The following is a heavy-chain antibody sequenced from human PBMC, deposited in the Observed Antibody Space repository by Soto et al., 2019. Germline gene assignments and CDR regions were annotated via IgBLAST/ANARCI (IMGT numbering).Heavy chain of an antibody. V-gene: IGHV4-59*01. CDR1: GGSISSYY. Sequence: NPSETLSLTCTVSGGSISSYYWSWIRQPPGKGLEWIGYIYYSGSTNYNPSLKSRVTISVDTSKNQFSLKLSSVTAADTAVYYCARARPPDIVVVVPRPGYYGMDVWGQGTTVTVSS. CDR3: ARARPPDIVVVVPRPGYYGMDV. CDR2: IYYSGST. J-gene: IGHJ6*02. D-gene: IGHD2-15*01.